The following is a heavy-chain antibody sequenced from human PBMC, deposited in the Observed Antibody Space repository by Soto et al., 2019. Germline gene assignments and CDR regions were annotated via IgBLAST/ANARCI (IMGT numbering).Heavy chain of an antibody. CDR2: IYYSGST. V-gene: IGHV4-59*01. J-gene: IGHJ4*02. CDR1: GGSISSYY. Sequence: PSETLSLTCTVSGGSISSYYWSWIRQPPGKGLEWIGYIYYSGSTNYNPSLKSRVTISVDTSKNQFSLKLSSVTAADTAVYYCARVRRFGELSHDYWGQGXLVTVSS. D-gene: IGHD3-10*01. CDR3: ARVRRFGELSHDY.